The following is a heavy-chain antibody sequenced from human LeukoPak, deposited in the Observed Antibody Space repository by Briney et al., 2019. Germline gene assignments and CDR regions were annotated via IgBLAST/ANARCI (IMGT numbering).Heavy chain of an antibody. D-gene: IGHD6-13*01. CDR2: IKSKTDGGTT. CDR1: GFTFSHAW. J-gene: IGHJ4*02. V-gene: IGHV3-15*01. CDR3: TTYPYSRWDFCY. Sequence: GGSRRLSCAASGFTFSHAWMGWVRQAPGKGLEWVGRIKSKTDGGTTDYATPVKGRFTISRDDSKNTLYLQMNSLKTEDAAVYYCTTYPYSRWDFCYWRQGTLVTVSS.